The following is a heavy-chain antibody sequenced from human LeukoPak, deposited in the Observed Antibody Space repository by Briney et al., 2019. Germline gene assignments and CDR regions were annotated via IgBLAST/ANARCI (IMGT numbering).Heavy chain of an antibody. CDR2: MSYDGTNK. D-gene: IGHD1-26*01. CDR3: ARGGLAVGATRAYFFDF. CDR1: GFTFSTYP. V-gene: IGHV3-30*04. J-gene: IGHJ4*02. Sequence: PGGSLRLSCVASGFTFSTYPMHWVRQAPGKGLEWVALMSYDGTNKYYADSVKGRFTISRDNSKNTLYVQMNSLRAEDTAVYYCARGGLAVGATRAYFFDFWGQGTLVTVSS.